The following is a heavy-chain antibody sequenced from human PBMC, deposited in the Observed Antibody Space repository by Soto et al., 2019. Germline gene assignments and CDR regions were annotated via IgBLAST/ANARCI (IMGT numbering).Heavy chain of an antibody. J-gene: IGHJ6*02. CDR2: ISWNSGSI. Sequence: PRPSCAASGFTVDDYAMHWVRQAPGNGLEWVSGISWNSGSIGYADSVKGLFTISIDNAKNSLYLQMYSLRAEDTALYFCAKDLDYYYYGMDVWGQGTTVTVSS. V-gene: IGHV3-9*01. CDR1: GFTVDDYA. CDR3: AKDLDYYYYGMDV.